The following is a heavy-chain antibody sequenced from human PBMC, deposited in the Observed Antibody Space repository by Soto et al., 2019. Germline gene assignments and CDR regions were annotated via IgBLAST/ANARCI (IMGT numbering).Heavy chain of an antibody. V-gene: IGHV4-31*03. CDR2: IYYSGST. CDR3: ARAVLDPREEWFDP. Sequence: SETLSLTCTASGGSISSGGYYWSWIRQHPGKGLEWIGYIYYSGSTYYNPSLKSRVTISVDTSKNQFSLKLSSVNAADTAVYYCARAVLDPREEWFDPAGQGTLVPVST. J-gene: IGHJ5*02. CDR1: GGSISSGGYY. D-gene: IGHD1-26*01.